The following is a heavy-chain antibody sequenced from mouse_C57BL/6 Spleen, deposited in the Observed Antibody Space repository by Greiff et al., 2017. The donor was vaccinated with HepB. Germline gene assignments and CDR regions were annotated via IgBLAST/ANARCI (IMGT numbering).Heavy chain of an antibody. V-gene: IGHV1-50*01. CDR2: IDPSDSYT. Sequence: QVQLQQSGAELVKPGASVKLSCKASGYTFTSYWMQWVKQRPGQGLEWIGEIDPSDSYTNYNQKFKGKATLTVDTSSSTAYMQLSSLTSEDSAVYYCARHDYGSYYAMDYWGQGTSVTVSS. CDR3: ARHDYGSYYAMDY. CDR1: GYTFTSYW. D-gene: IGHD1-1*01. J-gene: IGHJ4*01.